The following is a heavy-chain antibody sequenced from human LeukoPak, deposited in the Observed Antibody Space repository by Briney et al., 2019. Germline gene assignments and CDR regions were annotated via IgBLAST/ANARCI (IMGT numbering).Heavy chain of an antibody. CDR1: GFTFSSYA. CDR3: AKNAWYYYDSSGFDY. D-gene: IGHD3-22*01. CDR2: ISGSGGST. V-gene: IGHV3-23*01. J-gene: IGHJ4*02. Sequence: GGSLRLSCAASGFTFSSYAMSWVRQAPGKGLEWVSAISGSGGSTYYADPVKGRFTISRDNSKNTLYLQTNSLRAEDTAVYYCAKNAWYYYDSSGFDYWGQGTLVTVSS.